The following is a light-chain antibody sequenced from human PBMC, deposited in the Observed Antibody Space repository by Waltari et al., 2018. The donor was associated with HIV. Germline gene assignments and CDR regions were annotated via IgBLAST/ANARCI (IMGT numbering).Light chain of an antibody. J-gene: IGLJ2*01. CDR2: KTN. Sequence: QSVLTQPPSASGTPGQRVTISCSGSSSNVGRNSVSWYRQFPGTAPKLLIYKTNQRPSGAPDRFSGSKSGTSASLAISGLQSDDESVYYCAAWDDSLNGPLFGGGTQLTVL. V-gene: IGLV1-44*01. CDR1: SSNVGRNS. CDR3: AAWDDSLNGPL.